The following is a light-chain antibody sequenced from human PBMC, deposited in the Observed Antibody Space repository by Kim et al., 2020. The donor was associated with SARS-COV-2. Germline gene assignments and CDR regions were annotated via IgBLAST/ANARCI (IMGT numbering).Light chain of an antibody. CDR2: GAS. CDR1: PSVRNH. J-gene: IGKJ2*01. V-gene: IGKV3-15*01. CDR3: QQYNNWPPMYT. Sequence: GERAPLPVRARPSVRNHLAWDQKKPGPAPRPLIYGASTRATGIPARFSGSGSGTEFTLTISSLQSEDFAVYYCQQYNNWPPMYTFGQGTKLEI.